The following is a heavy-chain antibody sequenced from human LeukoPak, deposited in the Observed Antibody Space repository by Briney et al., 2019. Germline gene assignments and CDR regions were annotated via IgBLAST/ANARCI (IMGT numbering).Heavy chain of an antibody. CDR1: GFTFSSYA. V-gene: IGHV3-23*01. D-gene: IGHD6-13*01. CDR2: ISGSGGST. Sequence: PGGSLRLSCAASGFTFSSYAMSWVRQAPGKGLEWVSAISGSGGSTYYADSVKGRFTISRDNSKNALYLQMNSLRAEDTAVYYCATPPYSSSWPFDYWGQGTLVTVSS. J-gene: IGHJ4*02. CDR3: ATPPYSSSWPFDY.